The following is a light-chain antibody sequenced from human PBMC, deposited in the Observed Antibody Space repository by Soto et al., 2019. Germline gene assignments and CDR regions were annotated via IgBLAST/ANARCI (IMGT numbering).Light chain of an antibody. J-gene: IGKJ1*01. CDR2: GAS. CDR3: QQYSHWRT. CDR1: QSIDSD. V-gene: IGKV3-15*01. Sequence: EIMMTQSPANVSVFPGERATLSCRASQSIDSDLAWHQQKPGHVPRLLIYGASTRATGVPARFSGSGSGTDVTLTIISLQSDDFAVYYCQQYSHWRTFGPGTKVEIK.